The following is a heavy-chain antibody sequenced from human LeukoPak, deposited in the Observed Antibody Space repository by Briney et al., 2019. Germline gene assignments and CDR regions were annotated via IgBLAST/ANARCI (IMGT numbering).Heavy chain of an antibody. CDR2: ISWNSGSI. Sequence: PGGSLRLSCAASGFIFSNYWMSWVRQAPGKGLEWVSGISWNSGSIGYADSVKGRFTISRDNAKNSLYLQMNSLRAEDTALYYCASSGDYWGQGTLVTVSS. CDR1: GFIFSNYW. J-gene: IGHJ4*02. V-gene: IGHV3-9*01. CDR3: ASSGDY.